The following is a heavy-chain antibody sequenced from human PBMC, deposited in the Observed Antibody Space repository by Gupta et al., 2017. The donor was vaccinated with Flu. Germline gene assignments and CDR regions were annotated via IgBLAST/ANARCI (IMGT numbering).Heavy chain of an antibody. CDR2: IRTKSNDYAT. CDR3: SSNVAVAGGVGDY. Sequence: EVQLVESGGELVYPGGSLTLSCAASGFAFVDSALYWVRQAPGKGLEWVARIRTKSNDYATVYGASVTGRFTISRDDTENMSYLQMTSLKIEDTAVYYCSSNVAVAGGVGDYWGQGTLVTVAS. D-gene: IGHD6-19*01. J-gene: IGHJ1*01. V-gene: IGHV3-73*02. CDR1: GFAFVDSA.